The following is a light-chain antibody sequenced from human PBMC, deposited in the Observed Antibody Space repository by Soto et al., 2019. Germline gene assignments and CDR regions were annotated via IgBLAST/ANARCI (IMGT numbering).Light chain of an antibody. V-gene: IGLV2-23*02. J-gene: IGLJ1*01. CDR1: SSDVGSYNL. Sequence: QSALTQPASVSGSPGQSITISCTGTSSDVGSYNLVSWYQQHPGKAPKLMIYEVSKRPSGVSNRFSGSKSGNTASLTISGLQAEDEADYYCCSYAVSSTFGGYVFGTGTKVTVL. CDR2: EVS. CDR3: CSYAVSSTFGGYV.